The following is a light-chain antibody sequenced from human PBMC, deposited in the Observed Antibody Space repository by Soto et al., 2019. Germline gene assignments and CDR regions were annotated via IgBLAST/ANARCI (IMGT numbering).Light chain of an antibody. CDR1: QGISSS. CDR3: QQIDSYPRT. CDR2: ASS. Sequence: DIQMTQSPSSLSAYVGDRVTITCRAGQGISSSLAWYQQKPGKAPNLLISASSTLQTGVPSRFSGSGSGTDFALTISSLQPEDFATYYCQQIDSYPRTFGQGTKVEIK. V-gene: IGKV1-9*01. J-gene: IGKJ1*01.